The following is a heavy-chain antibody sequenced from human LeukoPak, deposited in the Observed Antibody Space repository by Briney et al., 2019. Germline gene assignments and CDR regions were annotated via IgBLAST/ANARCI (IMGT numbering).Heavy chain of an antibody. J-gene: IGHJ4*02. D-gene: IGHD3-22*01. Sequence: ASVKVSCKASGYTFTCYGISWVRQAPGQGLEWMGWINPNSGGTNYAQKFQGRVTMTRDTSISTAYMELSRLRSDDTAVYYCARDPDPPYYYDSSGYYSNWGQGTLVTVSS. CDR2: INPNSGGT. CDR3: ARDPDPPYYYDSSGYYSN. CDR1: GYTFTCYG. V-gene: IGHV1-2*02.